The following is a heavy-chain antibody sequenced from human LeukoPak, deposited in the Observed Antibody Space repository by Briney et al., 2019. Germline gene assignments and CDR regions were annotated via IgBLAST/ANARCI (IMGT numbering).Heavy chain of an antibody. CDR2: INTAGDT. D-gene: IGHD2-2*01. CDR1: GFTFSSYD. V-gene: IGHV3-13*01. CDR3: AREGRYCTSASCYFDY. J-gene: IGHJ4*02. Sequence: PGGSLRLSCAASGFTFSSYDMHWVRQGTGKGLEWVSAINTAGDTYYPGSVKGRFTISREHAKNSLYLQMNSLRAGDTAVYYCAREGRYCTSASCYFDYWGQGTLVTVSS.